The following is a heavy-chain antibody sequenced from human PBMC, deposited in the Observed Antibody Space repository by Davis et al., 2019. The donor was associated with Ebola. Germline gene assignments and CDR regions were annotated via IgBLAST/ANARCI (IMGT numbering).Heavy chain of an antibody. CDR3: ARPPYYYDSSGYSN. V-gene: IGHV3-66*04. CDR1: GFTVSSNY. D-gene: IGHD3-22*01. J-gene: IGHJ4*02. CDR2: IYSGGST. Sequence: PAGSLRLSCAASGFTVSSNYMSWVRQAPGKGLEWVSVIYSGGSTYYADSVKGRFTISRDNSKNTLYLQMNSLRAEDTAVYYCARPPYYYDSSGYSNWGQGTLVTVSS.